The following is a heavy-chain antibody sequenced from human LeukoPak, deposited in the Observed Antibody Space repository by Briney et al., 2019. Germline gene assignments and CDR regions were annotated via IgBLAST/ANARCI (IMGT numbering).Heavy chain of an antibody. CDR3: ARGASGSYYPPGYYFDY. Sequence: GGSLRLSCAASGFTFSNYSMTWVRQAPGKGLEWVSSISGSDTSTYYADSVKGRFTISRDNSKNTLYLQMNSLRAEDTAVYYCARGASGSYYPPGYYFDYWGQGTLVTVSS. CDR1: GFTFSNYS. D-gene: IGHD1-26*01. CDR2: ISGSDTST. J-gene: IGHJ4*02. V-gene: IGHV3-23*01.